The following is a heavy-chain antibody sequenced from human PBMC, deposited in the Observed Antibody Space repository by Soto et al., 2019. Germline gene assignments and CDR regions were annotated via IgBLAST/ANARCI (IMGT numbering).Heavy chain of an antibody. CDR1: GGSVNGYY. V-gene: IGHV4-34*01. CDR3: ARGAGIAEAGKGHWFDP. D-gene: IGHD6-13*01. J-gene: IGHJ5*02. CDR2: INHSGST. Sequence: KTXGTMSRTFAVYGGSVNGYYGSWIRQPPGKGLEWIGEINHSGSTNYNPSLKSRVTISVDTFKNQFSLKLSSVTAADTAVYYCARGAGIAEAGKGHWFDPWGQGTLVTVSS.